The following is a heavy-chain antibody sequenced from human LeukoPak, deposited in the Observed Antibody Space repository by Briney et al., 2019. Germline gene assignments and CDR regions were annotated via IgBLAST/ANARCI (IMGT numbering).Heavy chain of an antibody. CDR1: GFTFSSYW. CDR3: ARYSEKSFDC. CDR2: ITDSGAYT. Sequence: GGSLRLSCAASGFTFSSYWMSWVRQAPGKGLERVSTITDSGAYTVYADSVKGRFTISRDNSKNTLYLQMNSLRDEDTATYYCARYSEKSFDCWGQGALVTVSS. V-gene: IGHV3-23*01. D-gene: IGHD1-1*01. J-gene: IGHJ4*02.